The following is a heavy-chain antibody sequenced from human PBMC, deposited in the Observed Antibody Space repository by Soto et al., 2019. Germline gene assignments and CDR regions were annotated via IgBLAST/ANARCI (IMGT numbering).Heavy chain of an antibody. D-gene: IGHD3-9*01. Sequence: SVKVSCKASGGTFSSYAISWVRQAPGQGLEWMGGIIPIFGTANYAQKFQGRVTITADESTSTAYMELSSLRSEDTAVYYCARDVYYDILTGSGRTYGMDVWGQGTTVTVSS. CDR1: GGTFSSYA. CDR2: IIPIFGTA. J-gene: IGHJ6*02. V-gene: IGHV1-69*13. CDR3: ARDVYYDILTGSGRTYGMDV.